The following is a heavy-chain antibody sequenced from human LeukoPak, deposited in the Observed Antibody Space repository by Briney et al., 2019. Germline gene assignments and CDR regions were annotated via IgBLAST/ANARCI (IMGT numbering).Heavy chain of an antibody. CDR3: ARDFYDSRGYFPDY. Sequence: SVKVSCKASGGTLSSSAITWVRQAPGQGLEWMGRIIPILTLVNYAQKFQGRVTITADKSTSTAYMELSSLRSEDTAVYYCARDFYDSRGYFPDYWGPGTLVTVSS. V-gene: IGHV1-69*04. CDR1: GGTLSSSA. J-gene: IGHJ4*02. D-gene: IGHD3-22*01. CDR2: IIPILTLV.